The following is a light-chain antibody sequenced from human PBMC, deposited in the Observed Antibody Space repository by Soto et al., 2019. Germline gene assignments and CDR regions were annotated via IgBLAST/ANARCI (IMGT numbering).Light chain of an antibody. V-gene: IGKV3-20*01. Sequence: EIVLTQSPGTLSLSPGERATLSCRASQSVSSYVAWYQQQPGQAPRLLIYSASSRATGIPDRFSGSGSGTDFTLTISRLEPEDVAVYYCQHYGSSPLTFGPGTKVDVK. CDR1: QSVSSY. CDR3: QHYGSSPLT. J-gene: IGKJ3*01. CDR2: SAS.